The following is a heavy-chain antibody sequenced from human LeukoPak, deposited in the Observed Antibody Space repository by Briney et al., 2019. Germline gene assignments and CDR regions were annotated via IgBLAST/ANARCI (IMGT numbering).Heavy chain of an antibody. CDR2: INPNSGGT. Sequence: GASVKVSCKASGYTFTGYYMHWVRQAPGQGLEWMGWINPNSGGTNYALKFQGRVTMTRDTSISTAYMELSRLRSDDTAVYYCAREHSYYDSSGYLVGNWFDPWGQGTLVTVSS. J-gene: IGHJ5*02. CDR3: AREHSYYDSSGYLVGNWFDP. V-gene: IGHV1-2*02. CDR1: GYTFTGYY. D-gene: IGHD3-22*01.